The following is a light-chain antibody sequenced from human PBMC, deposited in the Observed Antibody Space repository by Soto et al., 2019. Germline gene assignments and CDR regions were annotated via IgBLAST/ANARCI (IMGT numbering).Light chain of an antibody. V-gene: IGKV3-15*01. Sequence: VMTQSPATLSVSPGERATPSCRAGQGVTTNFAWYQQKSGQSPRLLIYDVSIRATGVPARFSGTGSETDFTLTISSLQAEDVAVYYCQQYHSVPITFGQGTRLEIK. J-gene: IGKJ5*01. CDR1: QGVTTN. CDR2: DVS. CDR3: QQYHSVPIT.